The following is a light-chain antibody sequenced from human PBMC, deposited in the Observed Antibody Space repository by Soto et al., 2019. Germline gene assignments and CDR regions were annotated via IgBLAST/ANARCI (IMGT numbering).Light chain of an antibody. V-gene: IGKV3-20*01. Sequence: EIVLTQSPGTLSLSPGERVTLSGRASQSVTNSYVAWYQQKPGQAPRLLIYDAATRATGIPDRFSGSGSGTDFSLTISRLEPEDLAVYFCQQYGSSPLTFGGGTKVEIK. CDR3: QQYGSSPLT. CDR1: QSVTNSY. CDR2: DAA. J-gene: IGKJ4*01.